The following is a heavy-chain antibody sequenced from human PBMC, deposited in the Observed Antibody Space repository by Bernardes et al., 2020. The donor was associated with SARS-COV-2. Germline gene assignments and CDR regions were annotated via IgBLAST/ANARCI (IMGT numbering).Heavy chain of an antibody. J-gene: IGHJ6*02. Sequence: SALLFPTCAGDGGSFSGYYWSWIRPPQGKGLEWIGEINHSGSTNYNPSLKSRVTISVDTSKNQFSLKLSSVTAADTAVYYCARGPAITIFGVATADYYYGMDVWGQGTTVTVSS. V-gene: IGHV4-34*01. CDR2: INHSGST. D-gene: IGHD3-3*01. CDR1: GGSFSGYY. CDR3: ARGPAITIFGVATADYYYGMDV.